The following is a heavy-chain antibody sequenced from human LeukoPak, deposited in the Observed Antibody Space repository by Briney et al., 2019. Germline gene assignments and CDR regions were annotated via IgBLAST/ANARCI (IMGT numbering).Heavy chain of an antibody. CDR1: GGSISSSSYY. D-gene: IGHD1-20*01. CDR2: IYHSGST. CDR3: ATRRITGTYDAFDI. Sequence: PSETLSLTCTVSGGSISSSSYYWGWIRQPPGKGLEWIGSIYHSGSTYYNPSLKSRVTISVDTSKNQFSLKLSSVTAADTAVYYCATRRITGTYDAFDIWGQGTMVTVSS. J-gene: IGHJ3*02. V-gene: IGHV4-39*07.